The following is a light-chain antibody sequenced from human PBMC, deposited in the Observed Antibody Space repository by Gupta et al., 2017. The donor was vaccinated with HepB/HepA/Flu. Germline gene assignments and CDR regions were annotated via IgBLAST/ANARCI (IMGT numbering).Light chain of an antibody. CDR3: QQHNNSPT. CDR1: QSVSSK. CDR2: GAS. Sequence: EIVMTQSPATLSVSPGESATRSCSASQSVSSKLIWFQQKPGQAPRLLIYGASTRAAGIPARFSGSGSGTEFPLTISSLQSEDFAFYYCQQHNNSPTFGQGTEVEIK. V-gene: IGKV3-15*01. J-gene: IGKJ1*01.